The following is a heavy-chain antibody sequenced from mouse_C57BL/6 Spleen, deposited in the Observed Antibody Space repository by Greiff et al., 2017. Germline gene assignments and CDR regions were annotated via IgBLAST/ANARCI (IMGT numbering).Heavy chain of an antibody. CDR1: GYAFSSYW. CDR2: IYPGDGDT. Sequence: VKLQESGAELVKPGASVKISCKASGYAFSSYWMNWVKQRPGKGLEWIGQIYPGDGDTNYNGKFKGKATLTADKSSSTAYMQLSSLTSEDSAVYFCARSGITTVAHWGQGTSVTVSS. V-gene: IGHV1-80*01. J-gene: IGHJ4*01. CDR3: ARSGITTVAH. D-gene: IGHD1-1*01.